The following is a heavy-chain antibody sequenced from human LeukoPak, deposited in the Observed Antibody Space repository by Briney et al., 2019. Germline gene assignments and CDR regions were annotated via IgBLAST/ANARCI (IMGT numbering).Heavy chain of an antibody. D-gene: IGHD2-2*01. V-gene: IGHV1-69*13. CDR1: GGTFSSYA. CDR2: IIPIFGTA. Sequence: ASVKVSCKASGGTFSSYAISWVRQAPGQGLEWMGGIIPIFGTANYAQKFQGRVTITADESTSTAYMELSSLRSEDTAVYYCARHETDQRDYLYYYYMDVWGKGTTVTISS. CDR3: ARHETDQRDYLYYYYMDV. J-gene: IGHJ6*03.